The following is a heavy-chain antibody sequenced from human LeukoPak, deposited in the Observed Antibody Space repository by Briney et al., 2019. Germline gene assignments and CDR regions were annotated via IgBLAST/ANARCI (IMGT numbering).Heavy chain of an antibody. CDR2: INPNRGGT. Sequence: ASVKVSCKASGYTFTHYYMHWVRQPPGQGLEWMGRINPNRGGTNYAQKFQGRVTMTRDTSISTAYLELTRLRSDDTAVYYCARVLRVCWTEADAFDIWGQGTMVTVSS. CDR3: ARVLRVCWTEADAFDI. CDR1: GYTFTHYY. V-gene: IGHV1-2*06. J-gene: IGHJ3*02. D-gene: IGHD3-3*01.